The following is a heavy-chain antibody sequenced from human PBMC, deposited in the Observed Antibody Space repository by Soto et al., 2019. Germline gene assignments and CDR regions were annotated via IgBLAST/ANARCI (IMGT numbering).Heavy chain of an antibody. J-gene: IGHJ5*02. CDR2: IYYSGST. V-gene: IGHV4-30-4*01. CDR3: ARGVRYFDWEDWFDP. D-gene: IGHD3-9*01. CDR1: GGSISSGDYY. Sequence: SETLSLTCTVSGGSISSGDYYWSWIRQPPGKGLEWIGYIYYSGSTYYNPSLKSRVTISVDTSKNQFSLKLSSVTAADTAVYYCARGVRYFDWEDWFDPWGQGTLVTVSS.